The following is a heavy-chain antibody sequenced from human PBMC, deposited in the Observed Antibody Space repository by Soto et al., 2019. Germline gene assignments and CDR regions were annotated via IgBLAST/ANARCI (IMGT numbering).Heavy chain of an antibody. V-gene: IGHV1-69*02. CDR2: IIPILGIT. J-gene: IGHJ4*02. D-gene: IGHD2-21*02. CDR1: GGTFSSYT. CDR3: ARDAGLAYCGGDCYS. Sequence: QVQLVQSGAEVKKPGSSVKVPCKASGGTFSSYTISWVRQAPGQGLEWMGRIIPILGITNYEQKFQGRVTITADKSTSTAYMELRSLRSEDTAVYYCARDAGLAYCGGDCYSWGQGTLVTVSS.